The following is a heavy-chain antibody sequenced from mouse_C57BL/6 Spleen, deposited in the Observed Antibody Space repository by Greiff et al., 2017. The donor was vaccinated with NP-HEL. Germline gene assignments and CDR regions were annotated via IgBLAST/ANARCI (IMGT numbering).Heavy chain of an antibody. CDR2: ISSGSSTI. CDR1: GFTFSDYG. V-gene: IGHV5-17*01. CDR3: ERERSYSNYGYFDV. Sequence: DVHLVESGGGLVKPGGSLKLSCAASGFTFSDYGMHWVRQAPEKGLEWVAYISSGSSTIYYADTVKGRFTISRDNAKNTLFLQMTSRRSEDTDMYYCERERSYSNYGYFDVWGTGTTVTVSA. D-gene: IGHD2-5*01. J-gene: IGHJ1*03.